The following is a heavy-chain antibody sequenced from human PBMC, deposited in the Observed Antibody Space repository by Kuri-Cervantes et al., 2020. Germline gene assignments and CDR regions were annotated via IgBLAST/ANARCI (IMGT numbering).Heavy chain of an antibody. CDR2: ISSIGIST. CDR1: GFTFSSFA. Sequence: GGSLRLSCAASGFTFSSFAMHWVRQAPGKGLEYVSAISSIGISTYYADSVKGRFTISRDNSKNTLYLQMNSLRAEDTAVYYCARELMVRGVIGSPDYWGQGTLVTVSS. CDR3: ARELMVRGVIGSPDY. J-gene: IGHJ4*02. D-gene: IGHD3-10*01. V-gene: IGHV3-64*02.